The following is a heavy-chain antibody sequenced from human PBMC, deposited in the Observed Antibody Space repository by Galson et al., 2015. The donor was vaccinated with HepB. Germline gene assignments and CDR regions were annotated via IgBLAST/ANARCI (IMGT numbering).Heavy chain of an antibody. V-gene: IGHV3-43*01. D-gene: IGHD3-22*01. Sequence: SLRLSCAASGFTFDDYTMHWVRQAPGKGLEWVSLISWDGGSTYYADSVKGRFTISRDNSKNSLYLQMNSLRTEDTALYYCAKDGARALYYDSSGYPGGWFDPWGQGTLVTVSS. CDR1: GFTFDDYT. CDR2: ISWDGGST. CDR3: AKDGARALYYDSSGYPGGWFDP. J-gene: IGHJ5*02.